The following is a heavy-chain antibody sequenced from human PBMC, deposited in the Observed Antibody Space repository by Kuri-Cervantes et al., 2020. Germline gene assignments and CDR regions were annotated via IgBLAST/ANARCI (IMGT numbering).Heavy chain of an antibody. CDR3: AADQVVAGTWIDY. J-gene: IGHJ4*02. V-gene: IGHV1-18*01. D-gene: IGHD6-19*01. CDR2: IGAYNGNT. CDR1: GYTFTSYG. Sequence: ASVKVSCKASGYTFTSYGISWVRQAPGQGLEWMGWIGAYNGNTNYAQKLQGRVTMTTDTSTSTAYMELSSLRSEDTAVYYCAADQVVAGTWIDYWGQGTLVTVSS.